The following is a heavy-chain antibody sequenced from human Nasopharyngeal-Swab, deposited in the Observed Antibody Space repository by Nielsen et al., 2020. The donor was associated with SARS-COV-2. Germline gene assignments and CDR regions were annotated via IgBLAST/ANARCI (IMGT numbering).Heavy chain of an antibody. J-gene: IGHJ6*03. CDR3: ARDQNHMDV. CDR1: GYTFTSYG. Sequence: ASVKVSCKASGYTFTSYGMIWVGQAPGQGLEWMGWISAYNGNTNYAQKLQGRVTMTTDTSTSTAYMELRSMRSDDTAVYYCARDQNHMDVWGKGTTVTVSS. V-gene: IGHV1-18*01. CDR2: ISAYNGNT.